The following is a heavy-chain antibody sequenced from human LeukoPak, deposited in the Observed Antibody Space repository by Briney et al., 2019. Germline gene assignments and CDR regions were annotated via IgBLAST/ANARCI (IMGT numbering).Heavy chain of an antibody. V-gene: IGHV4-59*08. J-gene: IGHJ4*02. CDR3: ARHYVFVLGGSSFDY. CDR2: IHYSGTT. Sequence: SETLSLICTVSGGSISGYYRSWIRQPPGKGLEWIGLIHYSGTTIYNPSLNSRLTISVDTSNNHFSLKLNSVTAADTAVYYCARHYVFVLGGSSFDYWGQGTLVTVSS. CDR1: GGSISGYY. D-gene: IGHD3-16*01.